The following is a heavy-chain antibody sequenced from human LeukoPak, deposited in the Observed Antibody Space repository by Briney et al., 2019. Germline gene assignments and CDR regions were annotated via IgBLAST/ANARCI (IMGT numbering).Heavy chain of an antibody. CDR2: INHSGST. V-gene: IGHV4-34*01. CDR1: GGSFSGYY. Sequence: PSETLSLTCAVYGGSFSGYYWSWLRQPPGKGLEWIGEINHSGSTNYNPSLKSRVTISVDTSKNQFSLKLSSVTAADTAVYYCARDSGSQALDYWGQGTLVTVSS. J-gene: IGHJ4*02. CDR3: ARDSGSQALDY. D-gene: IGHD3-10*01.